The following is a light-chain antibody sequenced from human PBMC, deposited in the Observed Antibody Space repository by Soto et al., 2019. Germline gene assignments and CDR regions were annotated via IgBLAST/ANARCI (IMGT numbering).Light chain of an antibody. CDR3: AAWDDSLSGWV. CDR1: RSNIGSNS. CDR2: SNN. J-gene: IGLJ3*02. V-gene: IGLV1-47*02. Sequence: QSVLTQPPSASGTPGQRVTISCSGSRSNIGSNSVHWYQQLPGTAPKLLIYSNNQRPSGVPDRFSGSKSGTSASLAISGLRSEDEADYYCAAWDDSLSGWVFGGGTQLTVL.